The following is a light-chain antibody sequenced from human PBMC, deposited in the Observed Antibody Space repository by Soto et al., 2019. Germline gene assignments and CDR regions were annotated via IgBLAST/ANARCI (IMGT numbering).Light chain of an antibody. CDR2: AAS. CDR1: QSIRSSY. V-gene: IGKV3-20*01. CDR3: HCQDFGNSALYS. Sequence: IVLTQSPGTLSLSPGESATLSCRASQSIRSSYVAWYQQKPGQAPRLLIYAASARATGLPDRFSGSGSGTDFTLTISRLEPEDFAMYYCHCQDFGNSALYSFGQGTKLEI. J-gene: IGKJ2*01.